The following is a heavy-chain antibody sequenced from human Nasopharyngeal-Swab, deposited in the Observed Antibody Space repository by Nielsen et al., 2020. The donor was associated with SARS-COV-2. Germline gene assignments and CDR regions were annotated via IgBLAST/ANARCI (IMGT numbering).Heavy chain of an antibody. Sequence: GGSLRLSCAASGFTFSSYAMHWVRQASGKGLEWVAVISYDGSNKYYADSVKGRFTISRDNSKNTLYLQMNSLRAEDTAVYYCARASSSSHYWGQGTLVTVSS. J-gene: IGHJ4*02. V-gene: IGHV3-30-3*01. CDR3: ARASSSSHY. D-gene: IGHD6-6*01. CDR1: GFTFSSYA. CDR2: ISYDGSNK.